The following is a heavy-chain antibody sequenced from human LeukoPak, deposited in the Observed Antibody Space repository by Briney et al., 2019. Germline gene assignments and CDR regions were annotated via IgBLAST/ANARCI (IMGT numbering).Heavy chain of an antibody. D-gene: IGHD4-11*01. V-gene: IGHV3-23*01. Sequence: GGSLRLSCAASGFTFSSYAMSWVRQAPGKGLEWVSAIGGSGGNTYYADSVKGRFTISRDNSKNTLYLHTNSLRAEDTAVYYCAKDHYSNYQYYFDYWGQGTLVTVSS. CDR1: GFTFSSYA. J-gene: IGHJ4*02. CDR3: AKDHYSNYQYYFDY. CDR2: IGGSGGNT.